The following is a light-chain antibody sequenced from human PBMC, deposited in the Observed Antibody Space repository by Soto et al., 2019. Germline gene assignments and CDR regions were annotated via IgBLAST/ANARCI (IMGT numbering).Light chain of an antibody. CDR2: DAS. Sequence: EVVLTQSPATLSLSPGERATLSCRASQSVSSHLAGYQQKPGQAPRLLIYDASNRATGIPGRFSGSGSGTDFTLTISSLEPQDFAVYYCQQRSNGPAYTFGQGTRLDIK. V-gene: IGKV3-11*01. CDR3: QQRSNGPAYT. J-gene: IGKJ2*01. CDR1: QSVSSH.